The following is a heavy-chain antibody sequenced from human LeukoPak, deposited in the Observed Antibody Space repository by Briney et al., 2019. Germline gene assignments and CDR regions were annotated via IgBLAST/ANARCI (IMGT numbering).Heavy chain of an antibody. D-gene: IGHD4-17*01. Sequence: PSEALSLTCTVSGGSIISFYWSWIRQPPGKGLEWIGYIYNSGSTNYNPSLKSRVSISVDTSKNQFSLNLSSVTAADTAVYYCARDGYGDRNFDYWGQGTLVTLS. CDR1: GGSIISFY. CDR3: ARDGYGDRNFDY. CDR2: IYNSGST. J-gene: IGHJ4*02. V-gene: IGHV4-59*01.